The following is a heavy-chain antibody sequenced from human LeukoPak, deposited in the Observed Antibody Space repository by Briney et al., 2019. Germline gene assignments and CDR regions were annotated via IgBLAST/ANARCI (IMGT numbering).Heavy chain of an antibody. V-gene: IGHV4-59*01. CDR2: IYYSGST. CDR1: GGSISSYY. D-gene: IGHD3-22*01. CDR3: ARGGYYDRKFDY. J-gene: IGHJ4*02. Sequence: SETLSLTCTVSGGSISSYYWSWIRQPPGKGLEWIEYIYYSGSTNYNPSLKSRVTISVDTSKNQFSLKLSSVTAADTAVYYCARGGYYDRKFDYWGQGTLVTVSS.